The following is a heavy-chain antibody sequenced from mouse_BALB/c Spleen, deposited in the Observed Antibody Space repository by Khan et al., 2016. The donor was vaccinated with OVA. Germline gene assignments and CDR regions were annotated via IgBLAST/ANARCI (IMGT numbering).Heavy chain of an antibody. CDR2: ISCYNGST. Sequence: LVKTGASVKISCKASGYSFTGYYMHWVKQSHGKSLEWIGYISCYNGSTTYNQKFKGKATFTVDTSSSTVYMQFNSLTSEDSVVYYCARGDYDGSSSFAYWGQGTLVTVSA. CDR3: ARGDYDGSSSFAY. D-gene: IGHD1-1*01. V-gene: IGHV1S34*01. CDR1: GYSFTGYY. J-gene: IGHJ3*01.